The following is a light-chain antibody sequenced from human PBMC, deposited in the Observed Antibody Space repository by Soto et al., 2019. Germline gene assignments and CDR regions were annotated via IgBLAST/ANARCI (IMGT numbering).Light chain of an antibody. CDR2: DVS. CDR1: SSDVGGYNY. CDR3: CSYAGSYTIYV. V-gene: IGLV2-11*01. J-gene: IGLJ1*01. Sequence: QSVLTQPRSVSGSPGQSVTISCTGTSSDVGGYNYVSWYQQHPGKAPKLIIYDVSERPSGVPDRFSGSKSGNTASLTISGLQADDEADYYCCSYAGSYTIYVFGTGTKVTVL.